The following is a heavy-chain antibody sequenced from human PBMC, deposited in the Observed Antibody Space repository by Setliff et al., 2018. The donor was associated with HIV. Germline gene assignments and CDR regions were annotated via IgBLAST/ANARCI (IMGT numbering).Heavy chain of an antibody. J-gene: IGHJ6*03. CDR2: INPTGGST. Sequence: ASVKVSCKASGYSFTSDYMHWVRQAPGQGLEWMGIINPTGGSTYYAQKFQGRVTLTRDASTSTVYVELSSLRSEDTAVYYCAVKHSETLYKRFGDLFEGEGRYYHYYYYRDVWGKGTTVTVSS. CDR3: AVKHSETLYKRFGDLFEGEGRYYHYYYYRDV. CDR1: GYSFTSDY. V-gene: IGHV1-46*01. D-gene: IGHD3-10*01.